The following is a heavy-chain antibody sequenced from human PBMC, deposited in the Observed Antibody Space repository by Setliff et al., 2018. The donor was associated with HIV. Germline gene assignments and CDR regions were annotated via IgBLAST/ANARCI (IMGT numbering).Heavy chain of an antibody. V-gene: IGHV4-59*11. Sequence: SETLSLTCTVSGDSISGHFWNWIRQTPDKGLEWIGRAYYNGQDDHNPSLRSRLTISVGTSKNQFSLTLTSVTAADTAIYYCARGIVPPTRQGYYYMDVWGKGTTVTVSS. CDR1: GDSISGHF. D-gene: IGHD2-21*01. CDR3: ARGIVPPTRQGYYYMDV. CDR2: AYYNGQD. J-gene: IGHJ6*03.